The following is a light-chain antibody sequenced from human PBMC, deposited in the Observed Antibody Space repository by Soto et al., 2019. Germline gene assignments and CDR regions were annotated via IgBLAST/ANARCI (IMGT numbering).Light chain of an antibody. J-gene: IGLJ1*01. CDR1: SSNIGSYP. V-gene: IGLV1-47*02. Sequence: QSVLTQSPSASGTPGQRVTISCYGSSSNIGSYPVYWYQQLPGTAPKLLINSDDQRPPGVPDRFSASKSGTSASLAISGLRSEDEADYYCAAWDASLSGHVFGAGTKVTVL. CDR3: AAWDASLSGHV. CDR2: SDD.